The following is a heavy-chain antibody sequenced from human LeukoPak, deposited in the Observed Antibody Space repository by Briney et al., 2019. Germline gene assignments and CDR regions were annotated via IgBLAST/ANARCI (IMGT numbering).Heavy chain of an antibody. CDR2: ISYDGGEE. J-gene: IGHJ4*02. D-gene: IGHD6-25*01. CDR3: ARDLRLTIAAAYSFDQ. CDR1: GFTLSTYA. V-gene: IGHV3-30-3*01. Sequence: GGSLRLSCAASGFTLSTYAMHWVRQAPGKGLEWVALISYDGGEEDYADSVRGRFTISRDNSKNTLYLQMNRLKTEDTAVYYCARDLRLTIAAAYSFDQWGQGTLVTVSS.